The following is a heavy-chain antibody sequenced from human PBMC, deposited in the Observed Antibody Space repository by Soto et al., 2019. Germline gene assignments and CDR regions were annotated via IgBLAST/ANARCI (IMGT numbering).Heavy chain of an antibody. Sequence: SETLSLTCTVSGGSISSYYWSWIRQPPGKGLEWIGYIYYSGSTNYNPSLKSRVTISVDTSKNQFSLKLSSVTAADTAVYYCARGVGAKDYFDYWGQGTLVTVSS. CDR2: IYYSGST. V-gene: IGHV4-59*01. J-gene: IGHJ4*02. CDR3: ARGVGAKDYFDY. CDR1: GGSISSYY. D-gene: IGHD1-26*01.